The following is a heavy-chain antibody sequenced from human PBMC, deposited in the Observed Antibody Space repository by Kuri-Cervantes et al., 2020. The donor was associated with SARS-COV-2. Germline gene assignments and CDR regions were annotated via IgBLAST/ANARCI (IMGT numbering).Heavy chain of an antibody. V-gene: IGHV4-39*01. Sequence: ESLKISCTVSGGSISSTSSYWGWIRQPPGKGLECIGTIYYGGSTYYNPSLKSRITISVDTSKNQSSLRLSSVTAADTAVYYCARHATGYSSSSYLGYYAMDVWGKGTTVTVSS. CDR1: GGSISSTSSY. J-gene: IGHJ6*04. CDR2: IYYGGST. D-gene: IGHD6-13*01. CDR3: ARHATGYSSSSYLGYYAMDV.